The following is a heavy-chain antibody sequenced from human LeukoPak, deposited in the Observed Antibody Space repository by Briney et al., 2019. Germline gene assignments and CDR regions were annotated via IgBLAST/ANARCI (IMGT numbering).Heavy chain of an antibody. Sequence: GGSLRLSCAASGLTFSSHWMHWVRQAPGKGLVWVSRITNDGSSTTYADSVKGRFTISRDNAKNMLYLQVNSLRAEDTAVYYCARGGSTSSDYWGQGTLVTVSS. CDR1: GLTFSSHW. J-gene: IGHJ4*02. D-gene: IGHD2-2*01. CDR2: ITNDGSST. CDR3: ARGGSTSSDY. V-gene: IGHV3-74*01.